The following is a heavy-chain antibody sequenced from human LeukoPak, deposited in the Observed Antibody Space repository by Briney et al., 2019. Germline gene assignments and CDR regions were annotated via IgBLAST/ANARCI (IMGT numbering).Heavy chain of an antibody. Sequence: GASVKVSCKASGGTFSSYAISWVRQAPGHGLEWMGGIIPIFGTANYAQKFQGRVTITADESTSTAYMELSSLRSEDTAVYYCARDFPDCSSTSCSPSYYYGMDVWGKGTTVTVSS. CDR3: ARDFPDCSSTSCSPSYYYGMDV. J-gene: IGHJ6*04. V-gene: IGHV1-69*13. CDR2: IIPIFGTA. D-gene: IGHD2-2*01. CDR1: GGTFSSYA.